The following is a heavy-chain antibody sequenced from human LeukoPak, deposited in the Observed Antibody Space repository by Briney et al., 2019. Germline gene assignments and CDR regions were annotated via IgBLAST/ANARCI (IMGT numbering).Heavy chain of an antibody. V-gene: IGHV3-9*03. Sequence: SGGSLRLSCAASGFTFSDYWMYWVRQAPGKGLEWVSGISWNSGIIVYADSVKGRFTISRDNAKNSLYLQIDSLRAEDMALYFCAKDYRELAGTGGAFDYWGQGTLVTVSS. D-gene: IGHD1-1*01. CDR1: GFTFSDYW. CDR3: AKDYRELAGTGGAFDY. CDR2: ISWNSGII. J-gene: IGHJ4*02.